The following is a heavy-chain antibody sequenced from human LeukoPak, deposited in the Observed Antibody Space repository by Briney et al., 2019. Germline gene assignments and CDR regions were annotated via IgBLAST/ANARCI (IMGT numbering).Heavy chain of an antibody. CDR3: AREGLAATGDY. CDR2: ISYDGSNK. V-gene: IGHV3-30-3*01. Sequence: GGSLRLSCAASGFTFSSYAMYWVRQAPGKGLEWVALISYDGSNKYYADSVKGRFTISRDNSKSTLYLQMNSLRAEDTAVYYCAREGLAATGDYWGQGTLVTVSS. J-gene: IGHJ4*02. D-gene: IGHD6-13*01. CDR1: GFTFSSYA.